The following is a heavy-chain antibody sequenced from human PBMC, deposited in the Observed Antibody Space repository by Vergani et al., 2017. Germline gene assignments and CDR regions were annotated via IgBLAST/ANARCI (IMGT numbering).Heavy chain of an antibody. J-gene: IGHJ4*02. V-gene: IGHV4-39*07. Sequence: QLQLQESGPGLVKPSETLSLTCTVSGGSISSSSYYWGWIRQPPGKGLEWIGEIYHSGSTNYNPSLKSRVTISVDTSKNQFSLKLSSVTAADTAVYYCARHQTDGLGESWGQGTLVTVSS. CDR3: ARHQTDGLGES. D-gene: IGHD3-16*01. CDR2: IYHSGST. CDR1: GGSISSSSYY.